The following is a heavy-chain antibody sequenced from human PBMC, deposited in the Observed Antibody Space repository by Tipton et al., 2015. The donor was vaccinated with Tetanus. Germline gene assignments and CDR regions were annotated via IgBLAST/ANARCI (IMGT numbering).Heavy chain of an antibody. CDR1: GGSVSRSF. V-gene: IGHV4-59*02. D-gene: IGHD3-3*01. CDR2: ILYGAST. J-gene: IGHJ4*02. CDR3: ARIHDFLSGHFDF. Sequence: TLSLTCTVSGGSVSRSFWGWIRQPPGKGLEYIGYILYGASTHYNPSLKSRVTVSADPSQNQFSLKLSSVTAADTAVYYCARIHDFLSGHFDFWGQGTLVTVSS.